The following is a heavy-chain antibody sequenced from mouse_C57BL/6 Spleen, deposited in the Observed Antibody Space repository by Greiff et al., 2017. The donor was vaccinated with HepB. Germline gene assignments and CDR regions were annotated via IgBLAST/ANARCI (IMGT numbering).Heavy chain of an antibody. J-gene: IGHJ2*01. CDR1: GYAFSSSW. CDR3: ARGTIVTTVDY. CDR2: IYPGDGDT. D-gene: IGHD2-5*01. Sequence: QVQLKQSGPELVKPGASVKISCKASGYAFSSSWMNWVKQRPGKGLEWIGRIYPGDGDTNYNGKFKGKATLTADKSSSTAYMHLSSLTSEDSAVYFCARGTIVTTVDYWGQGTTLTVSS. V-gene: IGHV1-82*01.